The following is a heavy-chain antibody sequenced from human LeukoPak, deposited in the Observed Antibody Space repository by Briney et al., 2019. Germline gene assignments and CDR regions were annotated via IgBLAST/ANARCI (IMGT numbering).Heavy chain of an antibody. J-gene: IGHJ4*02. D-gene: IGHD3-10*01. V-gene: IGHV3-30*02. CDR1: GFTFSSYG. Sequence: PGGSLRLSCAASGFTFSSYGMHWVRQAPGKGLEWVAFIRYDGSNKYYADSVKGRFTISRDNSKNTLYLQMNSLRAEDTAVYYCAKGPVVRGITAILKTGEKGALDYWGQGSLVTVSS. CDR3: AKGPVVRGITAILKTGEKGALDY. CDR2: IRYDGSNK.